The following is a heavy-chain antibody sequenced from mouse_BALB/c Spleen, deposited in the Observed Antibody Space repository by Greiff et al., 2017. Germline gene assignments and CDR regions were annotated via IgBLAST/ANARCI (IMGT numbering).Heavy chain of an antibody. CDR1: GFTFSSYA. V-gene: IGHV5-9-4*01. J-gene: IGHJ4*01. CDR2: ISSGGSYT. D-gene: IGHD1-1*01. CDR3: ARLYGSSYVLYAMDD. Sequence: DVMLVESGGGLVKPGGSLKLSCAASGFTFSSYAMSWVRQSPEKRLEWVAEISSGGSYTYYPDTVTGRFTISRDNAKNTLDLEMSSLRSEDTARYYCARLYGSSYVLYAMDDWGQGTSVTVSA.